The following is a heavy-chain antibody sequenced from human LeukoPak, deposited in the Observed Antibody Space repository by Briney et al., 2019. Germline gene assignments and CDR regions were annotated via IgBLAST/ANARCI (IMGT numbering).Heavy chain of an antibody. CDR2: INHSGST. V-gene: IGHV4-34*01. CDR3: ARHALGYCSSTSCPNWFDP. CDR1: GGSFSGYY. J-gene: IGHJ5*02. D-gene: IGHD2-2*01. Sequence: SETLSLTCAVYGGSFSGYYWSWIRQPPGKGLEWIGEINHSGSTNYNPSLKSRVTISVDTSKNQFSLKLSSVTAADTAVYYCARHALGYCSSTSCPNWFDPWGQGTLVTVSS.